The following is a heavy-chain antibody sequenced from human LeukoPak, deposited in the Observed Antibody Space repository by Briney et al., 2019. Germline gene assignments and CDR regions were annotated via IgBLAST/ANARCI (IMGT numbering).Heavy chain of an antibody. CDR2: IKQDGSEK. CDR3: GRVSESLVNGGVSWSFDN. D-gene: IGHD2-15*01. Sequence: GGSLRLSCAASGFTFSSYWMSWVRQAPGKGLEWVANIKQDGSEKYYVDSVKGRFTISRDNAKNSLYLQMNSLRAEDTAVYYCGRVSESLVNGGVSWSFDNWGQGTLVTVSP. V-gene: IGHV3-7*03. CDR1: GFTFSSYW. J-gene: IGHJ4*02.